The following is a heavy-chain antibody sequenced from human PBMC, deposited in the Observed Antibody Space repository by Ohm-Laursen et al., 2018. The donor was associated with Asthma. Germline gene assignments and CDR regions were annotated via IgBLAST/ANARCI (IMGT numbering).Heavy chain of an antibody. J-gene: IGHJ4*02. V-gene: IGHV4-39*01. Sequence: SETLSLTCTVSGGSISSSSYYWGWIRQPPGKGLEWIGSIYYSGSTYYNPSLKSRVTISVDTSKNQFSLKLSSVTAADTAVYYCALVGATTGYFDYWGQGTLVTVSS. CDR2: IYYSGST. D-gene: IGHD1-26*01. CDR1: GGSISSSSYY. CDR3: ALVGATTGYFDY.